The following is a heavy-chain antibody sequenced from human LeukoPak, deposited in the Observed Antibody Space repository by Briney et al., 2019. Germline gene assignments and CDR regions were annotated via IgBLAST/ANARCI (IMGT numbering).Heavy chain of an antibody. Sequence: GGSLRLSCAASGFTFSNYWMSWVRQAPGKGQEWVANIKQDGSEKYYVDSVKGRFTISRDNAKNSLYLQMNSLRAEDTAVYYCARGDSSGYYYWGQGTLVTVSS. J-gene: IGHJ4*02. CDR2: IKQDGSEK. CDR1: GFTFSNYW. CDR3: ARGDSSGYYY. D-gene: IGHD3-22*01. V-gene: IGHV3-7*01.